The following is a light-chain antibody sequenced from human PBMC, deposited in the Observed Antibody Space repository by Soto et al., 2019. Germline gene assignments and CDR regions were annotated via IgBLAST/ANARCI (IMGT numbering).Light chain of an antibody. CDR1: QSISSW. Sequence: DIQMTQSPSTLSASVGDRVTITCRASQSISSWLAWYQQKPGKAPKLLIYDASSLESGVPSRFSGSGSGTDFTLTISSLQPDDFAAYYCQQYNSYPYTFGQGTKLEIK. CDR2: DAS. J-gene: IGKJ2*01. V-gene: IGKV1-5*01. CDR3: QQYNSYPYT.